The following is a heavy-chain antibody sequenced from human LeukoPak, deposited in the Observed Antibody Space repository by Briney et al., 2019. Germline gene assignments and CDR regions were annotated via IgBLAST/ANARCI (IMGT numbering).Heavy chain of an antibody. J-gene: IGHJ3*01. D-gene: IGHD1-26*01. CDR2: ISSRSSTI. V-gene: IGHV3-48*01. CDR1: RFTFSNYG. Sequence: GRSLRLSCAASRFTFSNYGVNWVRQAPGKGLEWVSYISSRSSTIYYADSVRGRFTISRDNAKNSLYLQMNSLKAEDTAIYYCATEVGTPQAFDVWGQGTMVTVSS. CDR3: ATEVGTPQAFDV.